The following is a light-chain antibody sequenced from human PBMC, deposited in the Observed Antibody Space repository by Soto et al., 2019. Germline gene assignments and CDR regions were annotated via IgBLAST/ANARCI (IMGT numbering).Light chain of an antibody. J-gene: IGLJ7*01. CDR2: EGS. Sequence: QSALTQPASVSGSPGQSITISCTGTSSDVGSYNLVSWYQQHPGKAPKLMMFEGSKRPSGVSNRFSGSKSGNTASLTIAGLQAEGEAYYYCCSYAAGDSAVFGGGTQLTVL. V-gene: IGLV2-23*01. CDR3: CSYAAGDSAV. CDR1: SSDVGSYNL.